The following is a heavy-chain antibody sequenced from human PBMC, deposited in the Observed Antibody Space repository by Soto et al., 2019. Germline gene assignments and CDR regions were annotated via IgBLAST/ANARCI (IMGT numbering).Heavy chain of an antibody. CDR1: GFTFTSSA. J-gene: IGHJ6*02. CDR2: IVVGSGNT. V-gene: IGHV1-58*01. Sequence: SVKVSCKASGFTFTSSAVQCVRQARGQRLEWIGWIVVGSGNTNYAQKFQERVTITRDMSTSTAYMELSSLRSEDTAVYYCAAAADVLRFLEWLSAVTASGMDVWGQGTTVTVSS. CDR3: AAAADVLRFLEWLSAVTASGMDV. D-gene: IGHD3-3*01.